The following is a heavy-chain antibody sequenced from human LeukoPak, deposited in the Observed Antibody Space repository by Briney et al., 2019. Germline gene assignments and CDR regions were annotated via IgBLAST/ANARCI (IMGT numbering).Heavy chain of an antibody. Sequence: GGSLRLSCTVSGFTVSSNSMSWVRQAPGKGLEWVSFIYSDNTHYSDSVKGRFTISRDNSKNTLYLQMNSLRAEHTAVYYCARRAGAYSHPYDYWGQGTLVTVSS. J-gene: IGHJ4*02. CDR2: IYSDNT. CDR3: ARRAGAYSHPYDY. CDR1: GFTVSSNS. V-gene: IGHV3-53*01. D-gene: IGHD4/OR15-4a*01.